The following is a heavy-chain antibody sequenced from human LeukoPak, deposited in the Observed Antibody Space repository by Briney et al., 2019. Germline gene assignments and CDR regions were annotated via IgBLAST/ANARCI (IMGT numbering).Heavy chain of an antibody. CDR2: IYYSGST. J-gene: IGHJ4*02. V-gene: IGHV4-61*01. D-gene: IGHD2-2*01. Sequence: SETLSLTCTVSGGSVSSGSYYWSWIRQPPGKGLEWIGYIYYSGSTNYNPSLKSRVTISVDTSKNQFPLKLSSVTAADTAVYYCARGVVPAALDYWGQGTLVTVSS. CDR1: GGSVSSGSYY. CDR3: ARGVVPAALDY.